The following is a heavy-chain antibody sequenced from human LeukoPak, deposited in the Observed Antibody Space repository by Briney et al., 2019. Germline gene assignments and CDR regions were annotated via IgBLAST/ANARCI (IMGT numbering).Heavy chain of an antibody. CDR3: TRRKGGIAAAGTYYYYYMDV. D-gene: IGHD6-13*01. J-gene: IGHJ6*03. CDR2: IRSKANSYAT. CDR1: GFTFSGSA. V-gene: IGHV3-73*01. Sequence: GGSLRLSCAASGFTFSGSAMHWVRQASGKGLEWVGRIRSKANSYATAYAASVKGRFTISRDDSKNTAYLQMNSLKTEDTAVYYCTRRKGGIAAAGTYYYYYMDVWGKGTTVTVSS.